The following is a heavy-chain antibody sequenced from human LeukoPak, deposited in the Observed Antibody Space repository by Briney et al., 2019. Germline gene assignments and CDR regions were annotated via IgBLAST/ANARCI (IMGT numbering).Heavy chain of an antibody. V-gene: IGHV3-13*01. CDR2: IGTAGDT. CDR3: ARGGGNSVVEYYYYYGMDV. CDR1: GFTFSSYD. D-gene: IGHD4-23*01. J-gene: IGHJ6*02. Sequence: GGSLRLSCAASGFTFSSYDMHWVRQATGKGLEWVSAIGTAGDTYYPGSVKGRFTISRENAKNSLYLQMNSLRAGDTAVYYCARGGGNSVVEYYYYYGMDVWGQGTTVTVSS.